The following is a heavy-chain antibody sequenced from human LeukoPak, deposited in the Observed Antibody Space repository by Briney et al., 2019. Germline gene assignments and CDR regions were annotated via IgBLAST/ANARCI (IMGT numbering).Heavy chain of an antibody. J-gene: IGHJ6*03. CDR1: GGSFNGYY. V-gene: IGHV4-34*01. Sequence: PSETLSLTCAVYGGSFNGYYWIWIRQPPGQGLEWIGEINHSESTNYNPSLKSRVTISVDTSKNQFSLKLSSVTAADTAVYYCARGPSYYDFWSGYPFMDVWGKGTTVTVSS. CDR2: INHSEST. D-gene: IGHD3-3*01. CDR3: ARGPSYYDFWSGYPFMDV.